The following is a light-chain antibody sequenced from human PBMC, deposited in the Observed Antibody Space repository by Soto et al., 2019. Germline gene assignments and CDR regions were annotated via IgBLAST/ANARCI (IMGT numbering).Light chain of an antibody. J-gene: IGKJ4*01. CDR1: QSVRNH. CDR2: DAS. V-gene: IGKV3-11*01. Sequence: EIVLTQSPATLSLSPGERATLSCRASQSVRNHLVWYQQKPGQAPRLLIYDASNRATGIPARFSGSGYGTDFTLTISSLEPEDFAVYYCQHRANWPITFGGGTKVEIK. CDR3: QHRANWPIT.